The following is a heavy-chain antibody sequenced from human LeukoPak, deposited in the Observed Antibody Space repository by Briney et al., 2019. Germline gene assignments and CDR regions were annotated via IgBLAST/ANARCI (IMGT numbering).Heavy chain of an antibody. J-gene: IGHJ5*02. CDR2: ISTAGTYT. D-gene: IGHD6-19*01. CDR3: ARAKQWLVTDP. CDR1: GFTFGDYY. Sequence: GGSLRLSCAASGFTFGDYYMNWIRQAPGKGLEWVSYISTAGTYTNYADSVKGRFTISRDNAKNSLYLQMNSLRAEDTAVYYCARAKQWLVTDPRGQGTLVTVSS. V-gene: IGHV3-11*03.